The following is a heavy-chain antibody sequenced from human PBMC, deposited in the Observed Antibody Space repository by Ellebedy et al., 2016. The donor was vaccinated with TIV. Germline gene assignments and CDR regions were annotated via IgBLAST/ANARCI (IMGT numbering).Heavy chain of an antibody. CDR2: IYWYDDK. J-gene: IGHJ5*02. D-gene: IGHD3-10*01. Sequence: SGPTLVKPTQTLTLTCTFSGFSLSTSGVGVGWIRQPPGKALEWLALIYWYDDKRYSPSLKSRLTITKDTSKNQVVLTMTNMDPVDTATYYCARSPYGSPSDWFDPWGQGTLVTVSS. CDR1: GFSLSTSGVG. V-gene: IGHV2-5*01. CDR3: ARSPYGSPSDWFDP.